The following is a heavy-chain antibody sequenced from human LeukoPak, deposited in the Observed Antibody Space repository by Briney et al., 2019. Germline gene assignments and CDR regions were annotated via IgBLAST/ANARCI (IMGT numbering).Heavy chain of an antibody. Sequence: GGSLRLSCAASGFIFSSYWMSWVRQAPGKGLEWVADIKQDGGEEHYVDSVKGRFTISRDKAKNTLYLQINSLRAEDTAVYYCARDKSADYGDSYFDSWGQGILVTVSS. CDR1: GFIFSSYW. CDR2: IKQDGGEE. D-gene: IGHD4-17*01. CDR3: ARDKSADYGDSYFDS. J-gene: IGHJ4*02. V-gene: IGHV3-7*01.